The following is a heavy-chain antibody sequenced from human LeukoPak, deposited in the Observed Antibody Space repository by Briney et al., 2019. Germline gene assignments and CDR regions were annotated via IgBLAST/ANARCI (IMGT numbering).Heavy chain of an antibody. Sequence: PGGSLRLSCAASGFTFSSYWMHWVRQAPGKGLVWVSRINSDGNITTYADSVKGRFTISRDNAKNTLYLQMNSLRAEDTAVYYCVREYTSSSGRAFDYWDQGTLVTVSS. V-gene: IGHV3-74*01. J-gene: IGHJ4*02. D-gene: IGHD6-6*01. CDR3: VREYTSSSGRAFDY. CDR2: INSDGNIT. CDR1: GFTFSSYW.